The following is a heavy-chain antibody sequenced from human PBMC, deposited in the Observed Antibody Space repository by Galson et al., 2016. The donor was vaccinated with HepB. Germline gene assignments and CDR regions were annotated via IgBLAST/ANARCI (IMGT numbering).Heavy chain of an antibody. CDR2: ISGGSSYI. CDR3: AKRDLLGVGDPNALYV. CDR1: GFTFRTYT. Sequence: SLRLSCAASGFTFRTYTVNWVRQAPGKGLDWVSAISGGSSYIFYADSVKGRFTISRDNSKNTLFLHMSSLRAEDTAVYYCAKRDLLGVGDPNALYVWCQGTGVTVS. J-gene: IGHJ3*01. V-gene: IGHV3-21*01. D-gene: IGHD3-10*01.